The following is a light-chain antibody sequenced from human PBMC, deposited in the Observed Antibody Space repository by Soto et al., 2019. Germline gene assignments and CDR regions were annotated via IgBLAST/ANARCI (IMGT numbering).Light chain of an antibody. J-gene: IGLJ1*01. V-gene: IGLV1-44*01. CDR1: SSNIGTSS. Sequence: QSVLTQPHSGSGTPGQRVTISCSGGSSNIGTSSVHWFQQLPGTAPKLLISTTNQRPSGVPERFSGSKSGTSASLAISGLQSEDEADYYCAAWDDSLNGHVFGTGTKVTVL. CDR2: TTN. CDR3: AAWDDSLNGHV.